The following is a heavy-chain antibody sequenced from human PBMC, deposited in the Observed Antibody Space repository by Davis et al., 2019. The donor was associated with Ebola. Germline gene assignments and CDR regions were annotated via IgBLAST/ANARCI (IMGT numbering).Heavy chain of an antibody. CDR3: ARRATIFGVAGPLQY. Sequence: SVKVSCKSSGDIFSNYAISWVRQAPGQGLDWMGGIIPLFSTVNYAQKFQGRVTITADESTSTAYMELSSLRSEDTAVYYCARRATIFGVAGPLQYWGQGTLVTVSS. CDR2: IIPLFSTV. CDR1: GDIFSNYA. J-gene: IGHJ4*02. D-gene: IGHD3-3*01. V-gene: IGHV1-69*13.